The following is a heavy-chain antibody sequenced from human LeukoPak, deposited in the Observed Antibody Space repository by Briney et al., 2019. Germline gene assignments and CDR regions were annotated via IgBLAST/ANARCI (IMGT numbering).Heavy chain of an antibody. J-gene: IGHJ4*02. V-gene: IGHV3-23*01. Sequence: PGGSLRLSCAASGFTFSSYAMSWVRRAPGKGLEWVSATSGSGGSTYYADSVKGRFTISRDNSKNTLYLQMNSLRAEDTPVYYCVEQLAGFNYWGQGTLVTVSS. CDR3: VEQLAGFNY. D-gene: IGHD6-13*01. CDR1: GFTFSSYA. CDR2: TSGSGGST.